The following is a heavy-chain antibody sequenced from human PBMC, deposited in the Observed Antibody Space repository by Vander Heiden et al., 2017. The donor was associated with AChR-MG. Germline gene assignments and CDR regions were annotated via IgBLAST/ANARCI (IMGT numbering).Heavy chain of an antibody. V-gene: IGHV6-1*01. D-gene: IGHD1-1*01. CDR2: TYYRSKWYN. Sequence: QVQLQQSGPGLVKPSQTLSLTCAISGGSASSNSAAWNSIRQSPWRGVEWLGRTYYRSKWYNDYAVSVKSRITINPDTSKNQFSLQLNAVTPEDTAVYYCVRERWKASYMDVWGKGTTVTVSS. CDR3: VRERWKASYMDV. CDR1: GGSASSNSAA. J-gene: IGHJ6*03.